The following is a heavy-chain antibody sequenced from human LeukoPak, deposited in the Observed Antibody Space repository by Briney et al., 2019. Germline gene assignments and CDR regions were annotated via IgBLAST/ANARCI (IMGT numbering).Heavy chain of an antibody. J-gene: IGHJ4*02. CDR3: AVFCTSTICFEAEVY. Sequence: SETLSLTCAVYGGSFSGYYWSWIRQPPGKGLEWIGEINHSGSTNYNPSLKSRVTISVDTSKNQFSLKLSSVTAADTAVYYCAVFCTSTICFEAEVYWGQGTLVTVSS. D-gene: IGHD2-2*01. CDR2: INHSGST. V-gene: IGHV4-34*01. CDR1: GGSFSGYY.